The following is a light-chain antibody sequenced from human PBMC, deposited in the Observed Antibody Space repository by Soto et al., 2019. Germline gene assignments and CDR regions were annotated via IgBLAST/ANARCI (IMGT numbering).Light chain of an antibody. J-gene: IGLJ1*01. CDR1: SGDIGSYNR. Sequence: QSVLTQPASVSGSPGQSITISCTGTSGDIGSYNRVSWYQQHPGKAPKLIIYEVTDRPSGVSNRFSGSKSGNTASLTISGLQADDEGDYYCCSKTTTITYVFGSGTKLTVL. CDR3: CSKTTTITYV. V-gene: IGLV2-14*01. CDR2: EVT.